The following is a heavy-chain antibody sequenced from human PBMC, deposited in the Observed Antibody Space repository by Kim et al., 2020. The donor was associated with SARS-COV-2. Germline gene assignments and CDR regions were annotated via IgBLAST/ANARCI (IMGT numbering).Heavy chain of an antibody. CDR3: TTDGGYFDYFDY. Sequence: DYAAPVKGRFTISRDDSKNTLDLQMNSLKTEDTAVYYCTTDGGYFDYFDYWGQGTLVTVSS. V-gene: IGHV3-15*01. D-gene: IGHD3-16*01. J-gene: IGHJ4*02.